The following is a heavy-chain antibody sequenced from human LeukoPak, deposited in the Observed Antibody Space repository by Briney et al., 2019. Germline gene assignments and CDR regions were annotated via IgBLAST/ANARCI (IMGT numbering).Heavy chain of an antibody. D-gene: IGHD5-12*01. V-gene: IGHV4-34*01. CDR3: ARGGGIVATIQPYYFDY. CDR1: GFTFSTFT. J-gene: IGHJ4*02. Sequence: PGGSLRLSCAASGFTFSTFTMKWVRHAPGKGLEWIGEINHSGSTNYNPSLKSRVTISVDTSKNQFSLKLSSVTAADTAVYYCARGGGIVATIQPYYFDYWGQGTLVTVSS. CDR2: INHSGST.